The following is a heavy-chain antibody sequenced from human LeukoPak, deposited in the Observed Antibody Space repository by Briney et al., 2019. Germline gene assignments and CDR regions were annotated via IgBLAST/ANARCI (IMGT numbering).Heavy chain of an antibody. D-gene: IGHD6-6*01. J-gene: IGHJ6*04. CDR3: ASRRIAARPAPWRV. Sequence: NPSETLSLTCAVYGGSFSGYYWNWIRQPPGKGLEWIGEINHSGSTNYNPSLKSRVTISVDTSKNQFSLKLSSVTAADTAVYYCASRRIAARPAPWRVWGKGTTVTVSS. CDR1: GGSFSGYY. CDR2: INHSGST. V-gene: IGHV4-34*01.